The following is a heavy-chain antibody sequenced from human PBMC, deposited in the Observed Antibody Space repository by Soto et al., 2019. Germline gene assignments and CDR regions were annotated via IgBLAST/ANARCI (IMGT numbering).Heavy chain of an antibody. CDR3: ARGPRSFRFGELGVGGY. V-gene: IGHV1-8*01. Sequence: QVQLVQSGAEVKKPGASVKVSCKASGYTFTSYDINWVRQATGQGLEWMGWMNPNSGNTGYAQKFQGRVTMTRNTSISTAYMELSSLRSEDPAVYYCARGPRSFRFGELGVGGYWGQGTLVTVSS. CDR2: MNPNSGNT. D-gene: IGHD3-10*01. CDR1: GYTFTSYD. J-gene: IGHJ4*02.